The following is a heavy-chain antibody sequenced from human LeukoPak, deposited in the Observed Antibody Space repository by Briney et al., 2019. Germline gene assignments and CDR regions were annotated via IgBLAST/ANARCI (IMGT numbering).Heavy chain of an antibody. J-gene: IGHJ5*02. D-gene: IGHD6-13*01. Sequence: GASVKVSCKASGYTFTSYDINWVRQATGQGLEWMGWMNPNSGNTGYARKFQGRVTMTRNTSISTAYMELSSLRSEDTAVYYCARAASIAAAWFDPWGQGTLVTVSS. CDR1: GYTFTSYD. V-gene: IGHV1-8*01. CDR3: ARAASIAAAWFDP. CDR2: MNPNSGNT.